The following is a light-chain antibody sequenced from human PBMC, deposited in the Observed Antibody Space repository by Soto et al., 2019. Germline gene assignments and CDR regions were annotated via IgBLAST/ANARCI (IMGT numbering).Light chain of an antibody. J-gene: IGKJ2*01. CDR1: QSVGSN. V-gene: IGKV3-15*01. CDR2: GAS. CDR3: QQYTKWAYT. Sequence: EIVMTQSPATLSVSPGERASLSCRASQSVGSNLAWYQQTAGQAPRLLIYGASTRATGIPARFSGSGSGTEFTLPISSLASEDFAVYSCQQYTKWAYTFGQGTKLEIK.